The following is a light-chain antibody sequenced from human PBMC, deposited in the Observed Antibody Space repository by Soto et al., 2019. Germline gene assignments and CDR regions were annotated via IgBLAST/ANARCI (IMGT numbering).Light chain of an antibody. CDR1: QDISKY. CDR2: DAS. CDR3: QQYDNLPSIT. V-gene: IGKV1-33*01. J-gene: IGKJ5*01. Sequence: DIQMTQSPSSLSASVGDRVTITCQASQDISKYLNWYQQKPGKAPKLLIYDASNLETGVPSRFSGSGSGTDFTFTISSLQPEDIATYYCQQYDNLPSITFGQGTRLDFK.